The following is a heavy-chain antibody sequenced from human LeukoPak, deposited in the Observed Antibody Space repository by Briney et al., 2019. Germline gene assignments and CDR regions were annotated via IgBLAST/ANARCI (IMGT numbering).Heavy chain of an antibody. J-gene: IGHJ4*02. CDR2: IKQDGSEK. Sequence: PGGSLRLSCAASGFTFSSYWMNWVRQAPGKGLEWVANIKQDGSEKYYVDSVKGRFTISRDNAKNSLYLQMNSPRAEDTAVYYCARDWGYCSGGNCYSVFDYWGQGTLVTVSS. V-gene: IGHV3-7*01. CDR3: ARDWGYCSGGNCYSVFDY. CDR1: GFTFSSYW. D-gene: IGHD2-15*01.